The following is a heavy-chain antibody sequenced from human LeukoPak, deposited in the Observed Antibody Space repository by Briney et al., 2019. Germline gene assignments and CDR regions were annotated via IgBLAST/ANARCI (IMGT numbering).Heavy chain of an antibody. CDR2: ISGSNT. CDR1: GFSFSGNA. V-gene: IGHV3-23*01. D-gene: IGHD2-8*01. Sequence: GGSLRLSCLASGFSFSGNAMNWVRQAPGKGLEWVSGISGSNTYYADSVKGRFTISRDSSKNTMYLQMNDLGAEDTAVYYCSKDDCVNGICYFANWGQGTLVTVSS. CDR3: SKDDCVNGICYFAN. J-gene: IGHJ4*02.